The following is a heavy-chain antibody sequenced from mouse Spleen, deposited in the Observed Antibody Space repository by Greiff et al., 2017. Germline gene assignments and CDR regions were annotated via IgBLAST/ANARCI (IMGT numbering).Heavy chain of an antibody. CDR1: GFTFSDYG. CDR2: ISSGSSTI. Sequence: DVKLVESGGGLVKPGGSLKLSCAASGFTFSDYGMHWVRQAPEKGLEWVAYISSGSSTIYYADTVKGRFTISRDNAKNTLFLQMTSLRSEDTAMYYCARRSSITGYAMDYWGQGTSVTVSS. CDR3: ARRSSITGYAMDY. V-gene: IGHV5-17*01. J-gene: IGHJ4*01. D-gene: IGHD1-1*01.